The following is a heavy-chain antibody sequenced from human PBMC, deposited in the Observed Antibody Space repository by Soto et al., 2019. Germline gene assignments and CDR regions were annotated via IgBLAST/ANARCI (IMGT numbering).Heavy chain of an antibody. Sequence: PSETLSLTCTVSGGSISSYYWSWIRQPPGKGLEWIGYVYSSGNTDYNPSLKSRVTISVDTSRNQFSLKLSSVTAADTAVYYCARARGVGSAPTLEYAFEIWGQGTTVTVSS. V-gene: IGHV4-59*01. CDR3: ARARGVGSAPTLEYAFEI. J-gene: IGHJ3*02. CDR2: VYSSGNT. D-gene: IGHD3-10*01. CDR1: GGSISSYY.